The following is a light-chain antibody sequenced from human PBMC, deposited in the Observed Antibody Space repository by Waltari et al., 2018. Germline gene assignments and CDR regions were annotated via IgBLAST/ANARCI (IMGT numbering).Light chain of an antibody. V-gene: IGLV1-51*02. CDR3: GTWDSSLSGAV. Sequence: QSVLTQPPSVSAAPGQRVTISCSGGSSNIGNNYVSWYRQFPGTAPKLLIYENTERASGIPGRFSDSKSGTSATLDITGLQAGDEADYYCGTWDSSLSGAVFGGGTHLTVL. CDR1: SSNIGNNY. CDR2: ENT. J-gene: IGLJ7*01.